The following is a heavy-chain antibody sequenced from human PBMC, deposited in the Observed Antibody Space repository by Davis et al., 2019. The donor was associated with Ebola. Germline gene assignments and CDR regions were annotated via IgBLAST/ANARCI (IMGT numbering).Heavy chain of an antibody. D-gene: IGHD1-14*01. V-gene: IGHV4-61*01. CDR1: GGSVSSANSY. CDR3: ARAYGEPPYYFYYYLDL. J-gene: IGHJ6*03. Sequence: SETLSLTCSVSGGSVSSANSYWSWIRQPPRKGLEWIGYISYSGSTKYNPSLERPVSISLDTSKNQFSLRLSSVTAADTAVYYCARAYGEPPYYFYYYLDLWGEGTTVTVSS. CDR2: ISYSGST.